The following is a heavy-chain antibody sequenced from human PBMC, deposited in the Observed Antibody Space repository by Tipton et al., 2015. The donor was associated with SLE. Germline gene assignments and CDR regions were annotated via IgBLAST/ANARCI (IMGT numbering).Heavy chain of an antibody. D-gene: IGHD5-12*01. CDR3: ARGGGGYDSYFDY. CDR2: IYHSGST. CDR1: GYSISSGYY. Sequence: TLSLTCAVSGYSISSGYYWGWIRQPPGKGLEWIGSIYHSGSTYYNPSLKSRVTISVDTSKNQFSLKLSSVTAADTAVYYCARGGGGYDSYFDYWGQGTLVTVSS. J-gene: IGHJ4*02. V-gene: IGHV4-38-2*01.